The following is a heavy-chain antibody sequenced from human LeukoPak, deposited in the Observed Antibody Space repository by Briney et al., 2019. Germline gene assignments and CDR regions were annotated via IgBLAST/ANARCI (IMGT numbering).Heavy chain of an antibody. J-gene: IGHJ5*02. CDR1: GFTFSSYG. D-gene: IGHD4-17*01. Sequence: GGSLRLSCAASGFTFSSYGMNWVRQAPGKGLEWVSAISGSGGNTYYADSVKGRFTISRDNSKNTLYLQMNSLRAEDTAVYYCAKMVGYGDYSWFDPWGQGTLVTVSS. CDR2: ISGSGGNT. CDR3: AKMVGYGDYSWFDP. V-gene: IGHV3-23*01.